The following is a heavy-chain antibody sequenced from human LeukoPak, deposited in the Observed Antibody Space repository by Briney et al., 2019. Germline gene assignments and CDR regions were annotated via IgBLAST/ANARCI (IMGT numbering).Heavy chain of an antibody. D-gene: IGHD1-1*01. Sequence: SQTLSVTSTVFGGSICSGSYYWSWIRQPAGKGLEWIGRIYTSGSTNYNPSLKSRVTISVDTSKNQFSLKLSSVTAADTAVYYCARDTRVTTFDYWGQGTLVTVSS. CDR3: ARDTRVTTFDY. V-gene: IGHV4-61*02. CDR1: GGSICSGSYY. CDR2: IYTSGST. J-gene: IGHJ4*02.